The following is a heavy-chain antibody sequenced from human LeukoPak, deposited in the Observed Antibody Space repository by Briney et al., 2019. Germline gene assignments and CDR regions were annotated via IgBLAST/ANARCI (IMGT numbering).Heavy chain of an antibody. CDR1: GGTFSSYT. CDR3: AREDAYYDILAGYYTLYYFDY. D-gene: IGHD3-9*01. Sequence: SVKVSCKASGGTFSSYTISWVRQAPGQGLEWMGRIIPILGIANYAQKFQGRVTITADKSTSTAYMELSSLRSEDTAVYYCAREDAYYDILAGYYTLYYFDYWGQGTLVTVSS. J-gene: IGHJ4*02. V-gene: IGHV1-69*04. CDR2: IIPILGIA.